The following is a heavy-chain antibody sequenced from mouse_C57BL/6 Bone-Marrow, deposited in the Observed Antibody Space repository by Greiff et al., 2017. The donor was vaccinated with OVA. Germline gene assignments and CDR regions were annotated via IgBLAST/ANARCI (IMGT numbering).Heavy chain of an antibody. CDR3: VREGYDGYQGDY. D-gene: IGHD2-3*01. V-gene: IGHV10-3*01. Sequence: EVHLVESGGGLVQPKGSLKLSCAASGFTFNTYAMHWVRQAPGKGLEWVARIRSKSSNYATYYAESEKDRFTISRDDSQSMLYLQMNNRKTEDKAMYYCVREGYDGYQGDYWGQGTTLTVSS. J-gene: IGHJ2*01. CDR2: IRSKSSNYAT. CDR1: GFTFNTYA.